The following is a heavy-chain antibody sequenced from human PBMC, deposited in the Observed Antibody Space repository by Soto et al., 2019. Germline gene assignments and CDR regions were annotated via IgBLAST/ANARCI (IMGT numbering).Heavy chain of an antibody. Sequence: QMQLQQWGAGLLKPSETLSLTCAVYGGSFSGYYWSWIRQPPGKGLEWIGEINHSGSTNYNPSLKSRVTISVDTSKNQFSLKLSSVTAADTAVYYCARGRRPTGDMGYWGQGTLVTVSS. V-gene: IGHV4-34*01. CDR2: INHSGST. CDR3: ARGRRPTGDMGY. J-gene: IGHJ4*02. D-gene: IGHD7-27*01. CDR1: GGSFSGYY.